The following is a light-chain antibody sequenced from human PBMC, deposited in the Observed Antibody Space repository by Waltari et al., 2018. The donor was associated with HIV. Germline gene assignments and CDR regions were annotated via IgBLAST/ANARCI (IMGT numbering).Light chain of an antibody. CDR3: ALYMGSGVWV. V-gene: IGLV8-61*01. J-gene: IGLJ3*02. CDR2: NTD. CDR1: PGSVSTTYY. Sequence: QTVVTQEPSFSVSPGATVTLTCGLRPGSVSTTYYPSWYQQTPGQAPRTLIYNTDTRSSWFPDRFSGSIVGDKAVLTITGAQADDECDYYCALYMGSGVWVFGGGTTLTVL.